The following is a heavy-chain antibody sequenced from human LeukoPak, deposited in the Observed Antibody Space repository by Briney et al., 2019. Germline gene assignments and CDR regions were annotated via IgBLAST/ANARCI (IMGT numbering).Heavy chain of an antibody. CDR1: GFTFSSYG. CDR2: IWYDGSNK. J-gene: IGHJ4*02. D-gene: IGHD6-19*01. V-gene: IGHV3-33*01. Sequence: GGSLRLSCAASGFTFSSYGMHWVRQAPGKGLEWVAVIWYDGSNKYYADSVKGRFTISRDNSKNTLYLQMDSLRAEDTAVYYCARDPGIAVAGMRGGLDYWGQGTLVTVSS. CDR3: ARDPGIAVAGMRGGLDY.